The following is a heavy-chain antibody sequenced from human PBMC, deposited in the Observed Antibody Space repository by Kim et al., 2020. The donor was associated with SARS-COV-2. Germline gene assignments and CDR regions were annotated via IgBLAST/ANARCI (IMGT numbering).Heavy chain of an antibody. Sequence: ASVKVSCKASGYAFSNYAVHWVRQAPGQRLEWMGWINAANGNTRYSQKLQGRVTITRDTSVSTAYMELSSLRSEDTAVYYCARLTVGATTGIDHWGQGTLVTVSS. J-gene: IGHJ4*02. D-gene: IGHD1-26*01. V-gene: IGHV1-3*01. CDR2: INAANGNT. CDR1: GYAFSNYA. CDR3: ARLTVGATTGIDH.